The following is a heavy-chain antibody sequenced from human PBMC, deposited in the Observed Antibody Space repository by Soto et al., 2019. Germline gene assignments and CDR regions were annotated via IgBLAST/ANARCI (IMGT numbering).Heavy chain of an antibody. D-gene: IGHD5-18*01. CDR2: INHSGST. CDR1: GGSFSGYC. CDR3: ASNSYGYIFYEY. V-gene: IGHV4-34*01. Sequence: SETLSLTCAVYGGSFSGYCWTWIRQPPGTGLEWIGEINHSGSTNYNPSLKSRVTISVDTSKNQFSLKLSSVTAADTAVYYCASNSYGYIFYEYWGQGTLVTVSS. J-gene: IGHJ4*02.